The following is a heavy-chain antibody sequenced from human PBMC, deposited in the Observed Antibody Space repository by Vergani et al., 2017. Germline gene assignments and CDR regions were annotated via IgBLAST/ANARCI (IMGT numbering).Heavy chain of an antibody. CDR2: IYPADYDT. CDR1: EYSFGNYW. D-gene: IGHD3-16*01. Sequence: PWESLKISCKGSEYSFGNYWIGWVRQMPGKGLEWMGIIYPADYDTRYSQSLQGQVTISADKSISTAFLQWDSLKASDTALYYCARHTSYTDSLGQGTLVTVSS. CDR3: ARHTSYTDS. J-gene: IGHJ4*02. V-gene: IGHV5-51*01.